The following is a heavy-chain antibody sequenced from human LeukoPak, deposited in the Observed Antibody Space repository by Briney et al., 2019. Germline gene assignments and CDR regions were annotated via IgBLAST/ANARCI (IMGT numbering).Heavy chain of an antibody. CDR1: GFAFSPFA. V-gene: IGHV3-23*01. D-gene: IGHD3-22*01. Sequence: GGSLRLSCAASGFAFSPFAMAWVRQAPGKGLEWVSRISGSGGTTYYADSVKGRLTISRDNSKNTLYLQMDSLRAEDTAVYYCSKERSSSGYYDYWGLGTLVTVSS. J-gene: IGHJ4*02. CDR2: ISGSGGTT. CDR3: SKERSSSGYYDY.